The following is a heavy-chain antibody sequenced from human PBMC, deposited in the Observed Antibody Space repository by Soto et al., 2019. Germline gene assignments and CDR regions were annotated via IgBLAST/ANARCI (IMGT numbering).Heavy chain of an antibody. V-gene: IGHV1-18*01. Sequence: QVQLVQSGAEVREPGASVKVSCKASGYTFTNYGASWVRPAPGQGLEWMGWIGGYKGNTNYAQKLQGRVTLTTDTSTSTAYMELRSLRSDDTAVYYCAPHTLDTGMPSGYWGQGTLVTVSS. D-gene: IGHD5-18*01. J-gene: IGHJ4*02. CDR1: GYTFTNYG. CDR2: IGGYKGNT. CDR3: APHTLDTGMPSGY.